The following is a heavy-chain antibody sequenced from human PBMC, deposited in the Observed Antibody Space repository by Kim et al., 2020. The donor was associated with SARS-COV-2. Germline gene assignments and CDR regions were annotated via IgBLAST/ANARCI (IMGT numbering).Heavy chain of an antibody. CDR3: ARQGMIISSGIWFDP. V-gene: IGHV4-59*08. J-gene: IGHJ5*02. Sequence: SETLSLTCTVSGGSINNYYWSWIRQPPGKRLEYIGYVYDSGSTNYNPSLKSRVTISMDTSRNQFSLKLSSVTAADTAVYYCARQGMIISSGIWFDPWGQG. CDR1: GGSINNYY. D-gene: IGHD3-16*01. CDR2: VYDSGST.